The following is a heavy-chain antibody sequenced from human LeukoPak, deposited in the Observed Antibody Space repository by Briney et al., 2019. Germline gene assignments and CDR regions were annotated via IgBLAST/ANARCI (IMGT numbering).Heavy chain of an antibody. CDR1: GFSFGSEA. Sequence: GGSLRLSCAASGFSFGSEAMSWVRQAPGRGLEWVSSISPGGGTTYYADSVKGRFTISRDNSENTLYVEMNSLRAEDTAIYYCAKSRSGSANWALRIFDNWGQGTLVSVSS. D-gene: IGHD3-10*01. CDR2: ISPGGGTT. J-gene: IGHJ4*02. V-gene: IGHV3-23*01. CDR3: AKSRSGSANWALRIFDN.